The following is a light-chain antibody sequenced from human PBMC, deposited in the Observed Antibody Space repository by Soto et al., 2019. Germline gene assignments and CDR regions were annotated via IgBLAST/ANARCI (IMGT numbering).Light chain of an antibody. J-gene: IGKJ1*01. Sequence: EILMTQSPATLSVSPGERATLSCRASQSVSSNFAWYQQKPGQAPRLLIYGASTRATGIPDRFSGSGSGTDFXLTISSLQSXDFAVXYCQXXNNWPLTFGQGTKVEIK. CDR3: QXXNNWPLT. V-gene: IGKV3-15*01. CDR1: QSVSSN. CDR2: GAS.